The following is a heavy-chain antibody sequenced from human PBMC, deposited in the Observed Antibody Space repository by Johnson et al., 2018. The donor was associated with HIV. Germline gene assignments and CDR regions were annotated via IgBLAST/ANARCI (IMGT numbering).Heavy chain of an antibody. CDR2: IQEDGREK. V-gene: IGHV3-7*01. J-gene: IGHJ3*02. CDR1: GFTFSSYW. CDR3: ATNGHDYVWGSYRPGGDAFDI. Sequence: VQLVESGGGLVQPGGSLRLSCAASGFTFSSYWMSWVRQAPGKGLEWVANIQEDGREKYYVDSLKGRFTISRDNAKNSLYLQMNSLRAEDTAVYYCATNGHDYVWGSYRPGGDAFDIWGQGTTVTVSS. D-gene: IGHD3-16*02.